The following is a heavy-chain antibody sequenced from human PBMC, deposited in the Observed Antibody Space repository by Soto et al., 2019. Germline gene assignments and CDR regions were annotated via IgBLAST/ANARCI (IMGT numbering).Heavy chain of an antibody. J-gene: IGHJ6*02. CDR1: GGTFSSYA. V-gene: IGHV1-69*01. CDR2: IIPIFGTA. D-gene: IGHD5-18*01. CDR3: ARAPTDTAMGLYYYYYGMDV. Sequence: QVQLVQSGAEVKKPGSSVKVSCKASGGTFSSYAISWVRQAPGQGLEWMGGIIPIFGTANYAQKFQGRVTITADESTSTAYMELSSLRSEDTAVYYCARAPTDTAMGLYYYYYGMDVWGQGTTVTVSS.